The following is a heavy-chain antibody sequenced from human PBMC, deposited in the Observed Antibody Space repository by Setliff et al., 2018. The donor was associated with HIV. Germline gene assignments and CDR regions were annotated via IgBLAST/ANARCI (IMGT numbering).Heavy chain of an antibody. J-gene: IGHJ4*01. V-gene: IGHV4-31*03. CDR1: GGSISSDSSS. CDR3: VRGALLAAFDFDH. D-gene: IGHD3-10*01. CDR2: IFNSGST. Sequence: SETLSLTCTVSGGSISSDSSSWTWIRQHPGKGLEWIGCIFNSGSTHYKPSLKSRLTISTDTSANTAYMELSSLRFDDTAVYFCVRGALLAAFDFDHWGHGTLVTVSS.